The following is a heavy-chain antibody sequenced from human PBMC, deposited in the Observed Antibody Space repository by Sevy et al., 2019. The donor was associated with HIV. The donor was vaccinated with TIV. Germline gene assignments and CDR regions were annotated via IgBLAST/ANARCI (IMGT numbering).Heavy chain of an antibody. J-gene: IGHJ6*02. CDR2: ITAPGGRA. CDR1: GFSINNYA. CDR3: AKAQGEWGTPFALDV. Sequence: GSLRLSCAASGFSINNYAMTWVRQAPGKGLEWVSNITAPGGRAYLADSVKGRFTISSDTSVNKVFLQMDSLRVEDTAIYYCAKAQGEWGTPFALDVWGQGTTVTVSS. D-gene: IGHD3-16*01. V-gene: IGHV3-23*01.